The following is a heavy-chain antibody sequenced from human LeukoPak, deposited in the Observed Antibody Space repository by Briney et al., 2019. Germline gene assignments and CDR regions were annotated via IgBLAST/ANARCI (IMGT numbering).Heavy chain of an antibody. CDR1: GGSISCSSYY. V-gene: IGHV4-39*07. J-gene: IGHJ4*02. D-gene: IGHD3-22*01. CDR2: IYYRGIT. CDR3: ARVVYDSSTYPKSYFDF. Sequence: PSETLSLTCTVSGGSISCSSYYWGWIRQPPGKGLEWIGSIYYRGITYYNPSLKSRVTISVDTSKNQFSLKLSSVTAADTAVYYCARVVYDSSTYPKSYFDFWGQGTLVTVSS.